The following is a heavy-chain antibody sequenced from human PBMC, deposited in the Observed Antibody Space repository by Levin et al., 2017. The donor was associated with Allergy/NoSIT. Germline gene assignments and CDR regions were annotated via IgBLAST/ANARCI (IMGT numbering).Heavy chain of an antibody. J-gene: IGHJ4*02. CDR1: GFTFSGSS. Sequence: GGSLRLSCAASGFTFSGSSIHWVRQASGKGLEWVGRIRSKANNNATAYAASVRGRFTISRDDSKNTAFLQMNSLKTEDTAVYYCTTRGDYYDSRGRPWGQGTLVTVAS. V-gene: IGHV3-73*01. D-gene: IGHD3-22*01. CDR2: IRSKANNNAT. CDR3: TTRGDYYDSRGRP.